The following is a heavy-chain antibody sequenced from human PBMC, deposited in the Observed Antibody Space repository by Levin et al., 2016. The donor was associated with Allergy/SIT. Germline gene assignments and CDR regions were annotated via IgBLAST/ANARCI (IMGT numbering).Heavy chain of an antibody. CDR2: IYYSGST. D-gene: IGHD3-10*01. CDR3: ARGKILLWFGEPEWFDP. CDR1: GGSISSSSYY. V-gene: IGHV4-39*01. Sequence: SETLSLTCTVSGGSISSSSYYWGWIRQPPGKGLEWIGSIYYSGSTYYNPSLKSRVTISVDTSKNQFSLKLSSVTAADTAVYYCARGKILLWFGEPEWFDPWGQGTLVTVSS. J-gene: IGHJ5*02.